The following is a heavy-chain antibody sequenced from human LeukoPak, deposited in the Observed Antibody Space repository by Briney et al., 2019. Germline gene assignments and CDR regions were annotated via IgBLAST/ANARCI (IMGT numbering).Heavy chain of an antibody. CDR1: GFTFSSYA. D-gene: IGHD6-19*01. CDR2: ISGSGGST. Sequence: PGGSLRLSCAASGFTFSSYAMSWVRQAPGKGLEWVSGISGSGGSTYYADSVKGRFTISRDNSKNTLYLQMNSLRAEDTAVYYCARDTTVAGTPEYFQHWGQGTLVTVSS. V-gene: IGHV3-23*01. CDR3: ARDTTVAGTPEYFQH. J-gene: IGHJ1*01.